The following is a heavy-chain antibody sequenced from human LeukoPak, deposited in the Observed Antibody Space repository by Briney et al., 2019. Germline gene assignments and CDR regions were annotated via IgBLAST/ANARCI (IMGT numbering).Heavy chain of an antibody. CDR3: ARHGNIVVEPAASKAFDI. V-gene: IGHV4-4*02. J-gene: IGHJ3*02. CDR1: GGSISSSNW. D-gene: IGHD2-2*01. CDR2: IYHRGST. Sequence: PSETLSLTCAVSGGSISSSNWWSWVRQPPGKGLEWIGEIYHRGSTNYNPSLKSRVTISVDKSKSQFSLRLSSVTAADTAVYYCARHGNIVVEPAASKAFDIWGQGTMVTVSS.